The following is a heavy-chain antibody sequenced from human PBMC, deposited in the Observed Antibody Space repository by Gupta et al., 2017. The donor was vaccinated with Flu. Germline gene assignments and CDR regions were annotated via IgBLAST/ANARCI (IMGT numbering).Heavy chain of an antibody. J-gene: IGHJ5*02. Sequence: QVQLVQSGAEVKKPGASVKVSCKVSGYTLTELSMHWVRQAPGKGLEWMGGFDPEDGETIYAQKFQGRVTMTEDTSTDTAYMELSSLRSEDTAVDYCATDGGYSCSKDRTGFDPGGQGTLVTVSS. CDR1: GYTLTELS. D-gene: IGHD5-12*01. CDR2: FDPEDGET. CDR3: ATDGGYSCSKDRTGFDP. V-gene: IGHV1-24*01.